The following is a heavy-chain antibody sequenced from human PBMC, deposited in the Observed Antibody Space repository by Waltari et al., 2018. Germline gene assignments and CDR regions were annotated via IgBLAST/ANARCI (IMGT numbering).Heavy chain of an antibody. D-gene: IGHD5-18*01. CDR2: IYYSGST. CDR3: ARYGYSYGGGLDY. V-gene: IGHV4-59*11. CDR1: GGSISSHY. Sequence: QVQLQESGPGLVKPSETLSLTCTVSGGSISSHYWSWIRQPTGKGLEWIGYIYYSGSTNYNPSLKSRVTISVDTSKNQFSLKLSSVTAADTAVYYCARYGYSYGGGLDYWGQGTLVTVSS. J-gene: IGHJ4*02.